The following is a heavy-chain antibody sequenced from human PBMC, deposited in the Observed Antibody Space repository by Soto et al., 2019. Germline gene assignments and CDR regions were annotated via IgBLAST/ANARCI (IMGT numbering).Heavy chain of an antibody. Sequence: SLRLSCAASGFTFSSYGMHWVRQAPGKGLEWVAVISYDGSNKYYADSVKGRFTISRDNSKSTLYLQMNSLRAEDTAVYYCAKLPSKYYYDSSGYYYEDYWGQGTLVTVSS. V-gene: IGHV3-30*18. CDR1: GFTFSSYG. J-gene: IGHJ4*02. CDR3: AKLPSKYYYDSSGYYYEDY. D-gene: IGHD3-22*01. CDR2: ISYDGSNK.